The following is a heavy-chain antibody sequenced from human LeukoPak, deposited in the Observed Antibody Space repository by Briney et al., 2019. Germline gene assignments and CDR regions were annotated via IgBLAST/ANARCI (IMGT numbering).Heavy chain of an antibody. CDR1: GFTVSNYG. D-gene: IGHD3-9*01. CDR3: ARDRERGLLYFAA. J-gene: IGHJ4*02. CDR2: ISGRSAGT. V-gene: IGHV3-23*01. Sequence: PGGSLRLSCVDSGFTVSNYGMSWVRQAPGKGLEWVSAISGRSAGTYYADSVKGQFTISIDHSKYKLYLQMNSLRADDTAIYYCARDRERGLLYFAAWGQVTLVTVS.